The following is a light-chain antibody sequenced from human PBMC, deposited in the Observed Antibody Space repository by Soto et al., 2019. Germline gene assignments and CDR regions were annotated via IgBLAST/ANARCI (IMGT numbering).Light chain of an antibody. J-gene: IGLJ2*01. CDR3: SSYTSSSALV. CDR1: SSDVGGYNY. V-gene: IGLV2-14*01. Sequence: QSALTQPASVSGSPGQSITISCTGTSSDVGGYNYVSWYQQHPGKAPKLMIYDVSSRPSAVSNRFSDSKSGITASLTISGLQADDEAEYDCSSYTSSSALVFCGVTNLTLL. CDR2: DVS.